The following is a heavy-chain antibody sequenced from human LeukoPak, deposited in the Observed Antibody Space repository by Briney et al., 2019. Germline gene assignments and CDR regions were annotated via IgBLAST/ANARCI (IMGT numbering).Heavy chain of an antibody. CDR3: ARLPAITTYYYYYMDV. V-gene: IGHV4-39*01. CDR2: IYYSGSS. D-gene: IGHD5-12*01. Sequence: SETLSLTCAVAGGSISTSSHYWGWIRQAPGTRLECIGTIYYSGSSYYNPSLKSRVTMSVDTSKNQFSLRLSSVTAADTAVYYCARLPAITTYYYYYMDVWGQGTRVTVSS. CDR1: GGSISTSSHY. J-gene: IGHJ6*03.